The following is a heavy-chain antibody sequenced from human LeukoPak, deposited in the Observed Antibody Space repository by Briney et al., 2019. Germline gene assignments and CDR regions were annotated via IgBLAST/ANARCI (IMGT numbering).Heavy chain of an antibody. J-gene: IGHJ3*02. CDR1: GFXFTNSA. Sequence: ASVKVSCKPSGFXFTNSAVQWVRQARGQGLEWIGWIVVGSGNTIYVQKFQERVTITRDMSTSTAYMELSSLRSEDTAVYYCAAGYIGGAMVTNAFDIWGQGTMVTVSS. V-gene: IGHV1-58*01. D-gene: IGHD5-18*01. CDR2: IVVGSGNT. CDR3: AAGYIGGAMVTNAFDI.